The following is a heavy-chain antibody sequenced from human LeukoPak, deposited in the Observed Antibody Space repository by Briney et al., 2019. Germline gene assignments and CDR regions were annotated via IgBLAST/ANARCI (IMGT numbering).Heavy chain of an antibody. CDR1: GYSFTSYW. V-gene: IGHV5-51*01. CDR2: IYPGDSDT. D-gene: IGHD6-6*01. CDR3: ARQGYTSSSTIDY. Sequence: GESLKISCKGSGYSFTSYWIGWVRQMPGKGLEWMGIIYPGDSDTRYSPSFQGQVTISADKPISTAYLQWSSLKASDTAMYYCARQGYTSSSTIDYWGQGTLVTVSS. J-gene: IGHJ4*02.